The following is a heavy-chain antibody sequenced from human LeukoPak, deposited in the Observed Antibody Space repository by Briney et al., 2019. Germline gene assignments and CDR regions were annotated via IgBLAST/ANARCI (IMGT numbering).Heavy chain of an antibody. V-gene: IGHV4-4*09. CDR3: ARRFNAFDI. J-gene: IGHJ3*02. CDR2: IYTSGST. CDR1: GRSISSYY. Sequence: SETLSLTCTVSGRSISSYYWSWIRQPPGKGLEWIGYIYTSGSTNYNPSLKRRATISVDTSKNQFSLKLSSVTAADTAVYYCARRFNAFDIWGQGTMVTVSS. D-gene: IGHD3-16*01.